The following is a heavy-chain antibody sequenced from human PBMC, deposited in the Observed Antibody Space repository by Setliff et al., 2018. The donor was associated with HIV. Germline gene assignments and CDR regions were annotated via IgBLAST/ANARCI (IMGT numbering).Heavy chain of an antibody. CDR1: GASISNSNSY. Sequence: PSETLSLTCTVYGASISNSNSYWGWIRQPPGKRLEWLGSIYSSGSPSYNPSLSSRLTISVDTSKNQFSLKLNSVTAADTAMYFCAGEVTGTSKHAFDTWGQGTLVTVSS. J-gene: IGHJ3*02. V-gene: IGHV4-39*02. CDR3: AGEVTGTSKHAFDT. D-gene: IGHD1-7*01. CDR2: IYSSGSP.